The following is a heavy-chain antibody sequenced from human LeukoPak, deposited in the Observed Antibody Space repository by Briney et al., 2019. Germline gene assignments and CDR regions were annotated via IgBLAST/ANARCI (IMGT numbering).Heavy chain of an antibody. CDR3: ARGGQVTTVTYYYYYMDV. CDR1: GGCISNYY. V-gene: IGHV4-4*07. D-gene: IGHD4-17*01. CDR2: IYSSGST. Sequence: ASETLSLTCTVSGGCISNYYWSWIRQPAGKGLEWIGRIYSSGSTNYYPSLKSRVTISEDTSKNQYSLKLNSVTAADTAVYYCARGGQVTTVTYYYYYMDVWGKGTTVTISS. J-gene: IGHJ6*03.